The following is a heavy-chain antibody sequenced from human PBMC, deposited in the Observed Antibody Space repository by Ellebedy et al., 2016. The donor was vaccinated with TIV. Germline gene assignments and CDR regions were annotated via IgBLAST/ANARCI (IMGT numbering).Heavy chain of an antibody. CDR2: ISWNSGNI. CDR3: AKGSTTVTRGCFDY. CDR1: GFTFDDFA. J-gene: IGHJ4*02. D-gene: IGHD4-17*01. V-gene: IGHV3-9*01. Sequence: SLKISCAASGFTFDDFAMHWVRQAPGKGLEWVSGISWNSGNIDYTDSVKGRFTISRDNAQNSLYLQMNSLRGEDTALYYCAKGSTTVTRGCFDYWGQGAQVTVSP.